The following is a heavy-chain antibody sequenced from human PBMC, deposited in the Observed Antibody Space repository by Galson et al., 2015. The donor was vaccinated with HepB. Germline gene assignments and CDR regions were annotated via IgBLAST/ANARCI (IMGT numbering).Heavy chain of an antibody. CDR3: ASSSDPTRNWHFDL. CDR2: IYGGGDT. Sequence: SLRLSCAASGLIVSNNYMTWVRQAPGKGLEWVSLIYGGGDTTYAASARGRFTISRDISKSTLYVQMTSLTTEDTAVYYCASSSDPTRNWHFDLWGRGTLVIVSS. V-gene: IGHV3-66*02. CDR1: GLIVSNNY. J-gene: IGHJ2*01. D-gene: IGHD6-19*01.